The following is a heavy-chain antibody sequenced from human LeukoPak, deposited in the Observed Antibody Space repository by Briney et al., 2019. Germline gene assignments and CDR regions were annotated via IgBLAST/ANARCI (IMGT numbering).Heavy chain of an antibody. V-gene: IGHV4-59*08. D-gene: IGHD3-10*01. CDR2: IYYSGST. CDR1: GGSISSYY. Sequence: SETLSLTCTVSGGSISSYYWSWIRQPPGKGLEWIGYIYYSGSTNYNPSLKSRVTISVDTSKNQFSLKLSSVTAADTAVYYGARGYPMVRGVPFDYWGQGTLVTVSS. J-gene: IGHJ4*02. CDR3: ARGYPMVRGVPFDY.